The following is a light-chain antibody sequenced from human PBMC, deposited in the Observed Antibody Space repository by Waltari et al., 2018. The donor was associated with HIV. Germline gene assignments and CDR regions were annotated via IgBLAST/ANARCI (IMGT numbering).Light chain of an antibody. CDR3: QTWGTGAVI. Sequence: QLLVTQSPAATLCLGAWVKPTRTLSSRYSTHAIAWPQQHAEKGPRFLMKLNNDGSHKKGDGIPDRFSGSSSGTERYLTISSLQSDDEADYYCQTWGTGAVIFGGGTKLTVL. V-gene: IGLV4-69*01. J-gene: IGLJ2*01. CDR1: SRYSTHA. CDR2: LNNDGSH.